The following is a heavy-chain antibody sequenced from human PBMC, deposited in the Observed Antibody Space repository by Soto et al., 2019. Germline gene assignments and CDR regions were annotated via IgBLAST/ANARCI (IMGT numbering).Heavy chain of an antibody. Sequence: QVQLVQSGAEVKKPGASVQVSCKASGYTFKSYGIRWVRQPPGQGLEWMVWINAYNGNTKYAQKLQGRVTMTSDTSTRTCYMELRSLRSEYTAVYYCARELWQQLVDYWGHGTLVTVS. J-gene: IGHJ4*01. D-gene: IGHD6-13*01. CDR1: GYTFKSYG. CDR3: ARELWQQLVDY. V-gene: IGHV1-18*01. CDR2: INAYNGNT.